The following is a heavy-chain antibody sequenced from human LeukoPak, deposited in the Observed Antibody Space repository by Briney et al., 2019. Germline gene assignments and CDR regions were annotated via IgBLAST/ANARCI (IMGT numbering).Heavy chain of an antibody. CDR2: INPNSGGT. Sequence: ASVKVSCKASGYTFTGYYMHWVRQAPGQGLEWMGWINPNSGGTNYAQKFQGRVTMTRDTSISTAYMELSRLRSDDTAVYYCARDIWFGDGIDYWGQGTLVTVSS. CDR3: ARDIWFGDGIDY. CDR1: GYTFTGYY. J-gene: IGHJ4*02. V-gene: IGHV1-2*02. D-gene: IGHD3-10*01.